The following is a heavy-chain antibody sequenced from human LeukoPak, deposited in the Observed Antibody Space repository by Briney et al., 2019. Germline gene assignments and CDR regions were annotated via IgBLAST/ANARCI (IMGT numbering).Heavy chain of an antibody. CDR3: ARVARLTYYYDSSGMTDY. V-gene: IGHV1-2*02. J-gene: IGHJ4*02. Sequence: ASVKVSCKSSGYTFTGYYMHWVRQAPGQGLEWMGWINPNSGVTNYAQKFQGRVTMTRDTSISTAYMELSRLRSDDTAVYYCARVARLTYYYDSSGMTDYWGQGTLVTVSS. D-gene: IGHD3-22*01. CDR1: GYTFTGYY. CDR2: INPNSGVT.